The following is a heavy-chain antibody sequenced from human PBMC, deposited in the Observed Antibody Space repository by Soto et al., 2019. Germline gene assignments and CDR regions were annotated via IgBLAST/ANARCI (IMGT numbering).Heavy chain of an antibody. D-gene: IGHD1-26*01. V-gene: IGHV4-28*01. J-gene: IGHJ4*02. Sequence: PSETLSLTCAVSGYSISSSNRWGWIRQPPGKGLEWIGYIYYSGTTYYNPSLKSRVTMSVDTSKNQFSLKLTSVTAVDTAVYYWARREIQGPIDYWGQGTLVTVSS. CDR2: IYYSGTT. CDR3: ARREIQGPIDY. CDR1: GYSISSSNR.